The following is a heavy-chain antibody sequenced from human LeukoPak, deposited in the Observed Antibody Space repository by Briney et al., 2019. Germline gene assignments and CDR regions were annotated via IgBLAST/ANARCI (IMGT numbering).Heavy chain of an antibody. Sequence: ASVKVSCKASGYSFTTYGISWVRQAPGQGLEWMGWISANNNNTDDVQKLQGRVTMTTDTSTSTAYMELRSLRSDDTAVYYCARALYHTFDYWGQGTLVTVSS. CDR2: ISANNNNT. D-gene: IGHD2-2*01. CDR3: ARALYHTFDY. J-gene: IGHJ4*02. CDR1: GYSFTTYG. V-gene: IGHV1-18*01.